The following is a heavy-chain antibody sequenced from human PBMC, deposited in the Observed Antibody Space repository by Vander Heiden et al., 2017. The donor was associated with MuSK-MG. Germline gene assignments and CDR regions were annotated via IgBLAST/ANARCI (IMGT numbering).Heavy chain of an antibody. CDR2: IIPIFGTA. V-gene: IGHV1-69*01. J-gene: IGHJ3*02. D-gene: IGHD4-17*01. CDR3: ASPFYGGNAFDI. Sequence: QVQLVQSGAAVKKPGSSETVHCMASGRTFSSYAIRWVGQAPRQGREWRGGIIPIFGTANYEQKFQGRVTITADESTSTAYMGLGSLRSEDTAVYYCASPFYGGNAFDIWGQGTMVTVSS. CDR1: GRTFSSYA.